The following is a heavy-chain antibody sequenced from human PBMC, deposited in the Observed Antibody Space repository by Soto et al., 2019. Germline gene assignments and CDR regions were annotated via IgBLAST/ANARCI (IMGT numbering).Heavy chain of an antibody. J-gene: IGHJ4*02. V-gene: IGHV3-48*03. CDR2: ISSGGSTI. CDR3: ARRRAASRSYRHFDS. Sequence: GGSLRLSCAASGFTFSSYDMNWVRQAPGKGLEWVSYISSGGSTIYYSDSVKGRFTISRDNAKNSLYLQMSSLRAEDTAVYYCARRRAASRSYRHFDSWGQGTLVTVSS. D-gene: IGHD1-26*01. CDR1: GFTFSSYD.